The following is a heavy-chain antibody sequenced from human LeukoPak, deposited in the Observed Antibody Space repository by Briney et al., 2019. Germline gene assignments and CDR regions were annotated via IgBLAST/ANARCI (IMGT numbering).Heavy chain of an antibody. CDR1: GGSISSSDYY. CDR2: ISYSGSI. Sequence: SETLSLTCTVPGGSISSSDYYWGWVRQSPGRVLEWIGRISYSGSIYYIPSLKSRVTISVDTSKNHFSLRLSSVTAADTSVYYCARLTPSYYSDTSGYYPYYYMDVWGKGTTVTVSS. V-gene: IGHV4-39*02. CDR3: ARLTPSYYSDTSGYYPYYYMDV. J-gene: IGHJ6*03. D-gene: IGHD3-22*01.